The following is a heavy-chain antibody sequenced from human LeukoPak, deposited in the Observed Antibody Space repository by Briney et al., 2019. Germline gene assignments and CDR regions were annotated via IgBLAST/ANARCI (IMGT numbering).Heavy chain of an antibody. V-gene: IGHV1-18*01. Sequence: ASVKVSCKASGYTFTSYGISWVRQAPGQGLEWMGWISAYNGNTNYAQKLQGRVTITADTSTSTAYMELRSLRSDDTAVYYCARDPDYGDYALPWGQGTLVTVSS. CDR2: ISAYNGNT. D-gene: IGHD4-17*01. J-gene: IGHJ4*02. CDR1: GYTFTSYG. CDR3: ARDPDYGDYALP.